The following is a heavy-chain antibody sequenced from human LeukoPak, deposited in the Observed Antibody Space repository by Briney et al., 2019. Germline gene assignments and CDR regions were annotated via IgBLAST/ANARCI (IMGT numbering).Heavy chain of an antibody. Sequence: GESLWISCKGSGYNFTNYWISWVRPMPGKGLEWMGRIDPSNSYTNYSPPFQGHVTISADRSISTAYLQWNSLKASDTAMYYCARHADYHILTGFDYWGQGTLVTVS. CDR3: ARHADYHILTGFDY. CDR2: IDPSNSYT. D-gene: IGHD3-9*01. J-gene: IGHJ4*02. V-gene: IGHV5-10-1*01. CDR1: GYNFTNYW.